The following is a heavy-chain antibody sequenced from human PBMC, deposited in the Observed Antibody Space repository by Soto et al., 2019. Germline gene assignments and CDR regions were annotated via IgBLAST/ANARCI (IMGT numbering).Heavy chain of an antibody. CDR1: GGSISSYY. CDR2: IYYSGST. Sequence: SETLSLTCTVSGGSISSYYWSWIRQPPGKGLEWIGYIYYSGSTNYNPSLKSRVTISVGTSKNQFSLKLSSVTAADTAVYYCARGTTAMDLNYYYYYYMDVWGKGTTVTGSS. V-gene: IGHV4-59*01. D-gene: IGHD5-18*01. CDR3: ARGTTAMDLNYYYYYYMDV. J-gene: IGHJ6*03.